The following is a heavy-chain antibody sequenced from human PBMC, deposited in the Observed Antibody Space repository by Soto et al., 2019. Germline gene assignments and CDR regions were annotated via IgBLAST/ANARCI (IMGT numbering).Heavy chain of an antibody. Sequence: SETLSLTCTVAGGSSSSSSDYWGWIRQPPGKGPEWIGSIYYSGSTYYNPSLKSRVTISVDTSKNQFSLKLSSVTAADTAVYYCARSHYDFWSGETNHWFDPWGQGTLVTVSS. V-gene: IGHV4-39*01. CDR1: GGSSSSSSDY. D-gene: IGHD3-3*01. CDR3: ARSHYDFWSGETNHWFDP. CDR2: IYYSGST. J-gene: IGHJ5*02.